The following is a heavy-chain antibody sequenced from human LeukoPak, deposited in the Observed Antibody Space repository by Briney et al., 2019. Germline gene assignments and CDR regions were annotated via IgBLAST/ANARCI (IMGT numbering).Heavy chain of an antibody. D-gene: IGHD3-22*01. J-gene: IGHJ4*02. Sequence: GASAKVSCKASGYTFTSYYMHWVRQAPGQGLEWMGWINPNSGGTNYAQKFQGRVTMTRDTSISTAYMELSRLRSDDTAVYYCARDTPDSSGYYNYWGQGTLVTVSS. CDR3: ARDTPDSSGYYNY. V-gene: IGHV1-2*02. CDR1: GYTFTSYY. CDR2: INPNSGGT.